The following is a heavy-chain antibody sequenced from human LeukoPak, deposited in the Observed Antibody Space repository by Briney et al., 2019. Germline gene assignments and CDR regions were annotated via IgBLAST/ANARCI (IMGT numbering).Heavy chain of an antibody. D-gene: IGHD5-12*01. Sequence: ASVKVSCKTSGYVFINYYIHWVRLAPGQGLEWMGIINPSGGSTSYTQKFQGRVTMTRDMSTSTVYMELNSLRSEDTAVYYCARGPSGYDHPDYWGQGTLVTVSS. CDR1: GYVFINYY. CDR3: ARGPSGYDHPDY. J-gene: IGHJ4*02. V-gene: IGHV1-46*01. CDR2: INPSGGST.